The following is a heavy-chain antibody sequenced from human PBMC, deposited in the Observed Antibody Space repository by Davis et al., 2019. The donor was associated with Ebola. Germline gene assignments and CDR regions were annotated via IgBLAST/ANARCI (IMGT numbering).Heavy chain of an antibody. CDR3: ARGWDSSGWQN. J-gene: IGHJ4*02. CDR2: IYHGGST. Sequence: SETLSLTCAVSGGSISSSNWWSWVRQTPGKGLEWIGEIYHGGSTNYNPSLKSRVTMSIDKSKNQFSLNLSSVTAADTAVYYCARGWDSSGWQNWGQGILVTVSS. V-gene: IGHV4-4*02. CDR1: GGSISSSNW. D-gene: IGHD6-19*01.